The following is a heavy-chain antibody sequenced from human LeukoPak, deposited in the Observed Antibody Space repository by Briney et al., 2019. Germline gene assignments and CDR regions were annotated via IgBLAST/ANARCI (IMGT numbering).Heavy chain of an antibody. Sequence: SVKVSCKASGGTFSSYAISWVRQAPGQGLEWMGRIIPIFGTANYAQKFQGRVTITTDDSTRTAYLELSSLRSEDTAVYYCASTMYYYDSSGYYYFDYWGQGTLVTVSS. CDR2: IIPIFGTA. D-gene: IGHD3-22*01. CDR3: ASTMYYYDSSGYYYFDY. CDR1: GGTFSSYA. J-gene: IGHJ4*02. V-gene: IGHV1-69*05.